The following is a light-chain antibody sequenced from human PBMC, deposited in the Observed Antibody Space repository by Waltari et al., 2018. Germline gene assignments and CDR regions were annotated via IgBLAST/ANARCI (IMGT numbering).Light chain of an antibody. CDR1: QSVSSN. Sequence: EIVMTQSPATLSVSPGERATISCRASQSVSSNLAWYQQKPGQAPRLLSYAASTRATGIPARFSGRGSGTEFTLTISSLQSEDFAVYYCQQYNNWPPGDTFGQGTKLEI. V-gene: IGKV3-15*01. J-gene: IGKJ2*01. CDR2: AAS. CDR3: QQYNNWPPGDT.